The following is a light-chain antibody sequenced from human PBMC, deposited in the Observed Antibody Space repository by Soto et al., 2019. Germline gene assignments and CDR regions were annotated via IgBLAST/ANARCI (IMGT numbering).Light chain of an antibody. CDR1: QSISNY. CDR3: QQTYSAPCT. CDR2: GAS. V-gene: IGKV1-39*01. J-gene: IGKJ3*01. Sequence: DMQMTQSPSSLGASVGDRITISCRTSQSISNYLNWYQQTPGKAPKLLIYGASSLQSGVPSRFSGSGSGTQFTLTISSLQPEDFATYYCQQTYSAPCTFGPGTKLDI.